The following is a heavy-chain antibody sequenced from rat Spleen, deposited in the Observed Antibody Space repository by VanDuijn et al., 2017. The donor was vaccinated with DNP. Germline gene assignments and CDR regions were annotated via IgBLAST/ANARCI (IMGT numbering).Heavy chain of an antibody. J-gene: IGHJ4*01. CDR1: GYSITSNY. CDR3: ITFEGRNA. D-gene: IGHD1-10*01. V-gene: IGHV3-1*01. Sequence: EVQLQESGPGLVKPSQSLSLTCSVTGYSITSNYWGWIRQFPGNKVEYIGHISYSGSTSYNPSLISRISITRDTSKNQFFLQLNSVTTEDTATYYCITFEGRNAWGQGTSVTFSS. CDR2: ISYSGST.